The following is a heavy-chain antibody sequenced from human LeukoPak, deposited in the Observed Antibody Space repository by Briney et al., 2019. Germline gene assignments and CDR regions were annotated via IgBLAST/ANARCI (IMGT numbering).Heavy chain of an antibody. CDR3: ARGQYYNILTGFRSRFLGFDS. J-gene: IGHJ4*02. CDR1: GFTFSGYG. CDR2: IRLDGNNK. Sequence: GGSLRLSGAASGFTFSGYGMHGVRQAPGKGLDGVAFIRLDGNNKYYADSVKGRFTISRDNSRNTLYLQMTSLRAEDTAVYYCARGQYYNILTGFRSRFLGFDSWGQGTLVTVSS. D-gene: IGHD3-9*01. V-gene: IGHV3-30*02.